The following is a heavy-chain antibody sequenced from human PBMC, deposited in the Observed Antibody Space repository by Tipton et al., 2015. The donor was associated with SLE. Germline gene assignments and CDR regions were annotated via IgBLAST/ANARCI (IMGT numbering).Heavy chain of an antibody. CDR3: ARSPHGGFDY. CDR1: GFTFSSYA. Sequence: SLRLSCAASGFTFSSYAMNWVRQAPGKGLEWASYISSSCSTIYYADSVKGRFTISRDNAKNSLYLQMNSLRAEDTAVYYCARSPHGGFDYWGQGTLVTASS. J-gene: IGHJ4*02. D-gene: IGHD3-3*01. V-gene: IGHV3-48*04. CDR2: ISSSCSTI.